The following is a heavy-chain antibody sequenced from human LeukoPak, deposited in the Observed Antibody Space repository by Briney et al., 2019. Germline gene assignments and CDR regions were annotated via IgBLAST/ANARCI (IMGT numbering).Heavy chain of an antibody. CDR1: GGSVSRGSDY. CDR3: ARFDYSNYLGY. J-gene: IGHJ4*02. D-gene: IGHD4-11*01. CDR2: IYHSGST. Sequence: SETLSLTCTVSGGSVSRGSDYWSWIRQPAGKGLEWIGYIYHSGSTYYNPSLKSRVTISVDRSKNQFSLKLSSVTAADTAVYYCARFDYSNYLGYWGQGTLVTVSS. V-gene: IGHV4-61*10.